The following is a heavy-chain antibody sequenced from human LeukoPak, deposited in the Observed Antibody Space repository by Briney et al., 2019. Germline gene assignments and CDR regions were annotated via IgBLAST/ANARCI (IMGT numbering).Heavy chain of an antibody. CDR2: IRYDGSNK. D-gene: IGHD1-26*01. CDR3: ARDTGIYPHYAFDI. V-gene: IGHV3-30*02. J-gene: IGHJ3*02. Sequence: GSLRLSCAASGFTFSSYGMHWVRQAPGKGLEWVAFIRYDGSNKYYADSVKGRFTISRDNSKNTLYLQMDSLRAEDTAVYYCARDTGIYPHYAFDIWGQGTMVTVSS. CDR1: GFTFSSYG.